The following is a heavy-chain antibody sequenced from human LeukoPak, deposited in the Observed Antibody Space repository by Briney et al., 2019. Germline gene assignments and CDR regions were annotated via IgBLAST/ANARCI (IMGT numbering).Heavy chain of an antibody. Sequence: GGSLRLSCAASGFTFSSCGFNWVRQAPGKGLEWVSSICPTGTDRYYADSVRGRFTISRDNAENSMYLQMDSLRDEDTAVYYCATETIGRHYDYWGQGTLLTVSS. CDR2: ICPTGTDR. CDR1: GFTFSSCG. D-gene: IGHD1-14*01. V-gene: IGHV3-21*01. J-gene: IGHJ4*02. CDR3: ATETIGRHYDY.